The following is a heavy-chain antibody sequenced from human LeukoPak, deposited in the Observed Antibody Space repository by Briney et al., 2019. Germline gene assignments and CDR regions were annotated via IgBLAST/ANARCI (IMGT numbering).Heavy chain of an antibody. CDR1: GFTFSSYW. CDR3: ARASGIAAAGTVYYYYYYMDA. Sequence: PGGSLRLSCAASGFTFSSYWMHWVRQAPGKGLVWVSRINSDGSSTSYADSVKGRFTISRDNAKNTLYLQMNSLRAEDTAVYYCARASGIAAAGTVYYYYYYMDAWGKGTTVTVSS. CDR2: INSDGSST. J-gene: IGHJ6*03. V-gene: IGHV3-74*01. D-gene: IGHD6-13*01.